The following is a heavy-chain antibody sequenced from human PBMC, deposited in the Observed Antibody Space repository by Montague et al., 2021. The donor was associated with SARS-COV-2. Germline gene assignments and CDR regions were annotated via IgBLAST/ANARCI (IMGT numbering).Heavy chain of an antibody. CDR3: ATQAGGFTYGSLDY. CDR1: GGSITSFY. V-gene: IGHV4-59*08. J-gene: IGHJ4*02. Sequence: SETLSLTCTVSGGSITSFYWSWVRQSPGKRMEWIGYIHHSGSTKYNPSLQSRVTMSLDTSRNQFSLKLSSVTAADTAIYCCATQAGGFTYGSLDYWGQGTLVTVSS. D-gene: IGHD5-18*01. CDR2: IHHSGST.